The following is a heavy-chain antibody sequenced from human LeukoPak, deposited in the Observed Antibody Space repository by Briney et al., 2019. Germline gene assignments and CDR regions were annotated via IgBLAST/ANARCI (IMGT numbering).Heavy chain of an antibody. CDR1: GGSISSYY. CDR2: IYTSGST. D-gene: IGHD3-3*01. CDR3: ARLDHNYAFWSGVYYYYMDV. J-gene: IGHJ6*03. V-gene: IGHV4-4*09. Sequence: SETLSLTCTVSGGSISSYYWSWIRQPPGKGLEWIGYIYTSGSTNYNPSLKSRVTISVDTSKNQFSLKLSSVTAADTAVYYCARLDHNYAFWSGVYYYYMDVWGKETTVSVSS.